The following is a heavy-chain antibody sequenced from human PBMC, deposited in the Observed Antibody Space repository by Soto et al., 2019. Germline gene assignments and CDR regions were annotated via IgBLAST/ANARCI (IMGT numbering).Heavy chain of an antibody. D-gene: IGHD2-2*02. CDR3: ATLPPRIELTVLPIPT. CDR1: GGSISSTNW. V-gene: IGHV4-4*02. J-gene: IGHJ4*02. CDR2: MYHSGST. Sequence: QVQLRQSGPGLVKPSGTLSLTCAVSGGSISSTNWWSWVRQSPGKGLEWIGEMYHSGSTNYNPSLRGRVPISVDKSNNQFSLKIRSVTAADTAIYYCATLPPRIELTVLPIPTWGQGTLVTVSS.